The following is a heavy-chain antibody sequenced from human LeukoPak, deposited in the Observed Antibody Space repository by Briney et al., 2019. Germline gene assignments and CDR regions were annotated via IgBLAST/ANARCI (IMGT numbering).Heavy chain of an antibody. D-gene: IGHD3-16*01. CDR2: ITGSGANA. V-gene: IGHV3-23*01. Sequence: GETLRHSCAASGFTFSSHGMNWVRQAPGKGLEWVSGITGSGANAYYADSVKGRFTISRDNSRNTLYLQMNSLRAEDTAVYYCAKDGGQGADYWGQGTLVTVSP. J-gene: IGHJ4*02. CDR3: AKDGGQGADY. CDR1: GFTFSSHG.